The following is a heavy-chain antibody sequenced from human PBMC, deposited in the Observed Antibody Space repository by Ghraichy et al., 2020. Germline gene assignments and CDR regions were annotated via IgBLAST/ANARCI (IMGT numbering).Heavy chain of an antibody. D-gene: IGHD3-3*01. J-gene: IGHJ4*02. V-gene: IGHV4-4*02. CDR2: IYHGGST. CDR1: GGSLISSNW. Sequence: SETLSLTCVVSGGSLISSNWWSWVRQSPGKGLEWIGEIYHGGSTTYNPSLKSRVTISIDKSNNQFSLKLTSVTAADTAVYYCARDSEYYCSGPPEWLGFDSWGQGTLVTVSS. CDR3: ARDSEYYCSGPPEWLGFDS.